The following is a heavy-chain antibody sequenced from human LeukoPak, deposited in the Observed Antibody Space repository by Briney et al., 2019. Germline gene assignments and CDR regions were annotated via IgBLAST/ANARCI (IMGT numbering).Heavy chain of an antibody. J-gene: IGHJ4*02. CDR3: AKDRWRDGSSSFDN. V-gene: IGHV1-58*02. CDR1: GFTFTSSA. Sequence: ASVKVSCKASGFTFTSSAMQWVRQARGQRLEWIGWIVVGSGNTNYAQKFQERVTITRDMSTSTAYMELSSLRSEDTAVYYCAKDRWRDGSSSFDNWGQGTLVTVSS. D-gene: IGHD6-6*01. CDR2: IVVGSGNT.